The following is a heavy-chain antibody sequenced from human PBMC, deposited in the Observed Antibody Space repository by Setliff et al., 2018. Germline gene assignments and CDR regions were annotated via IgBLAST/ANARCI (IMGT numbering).Heavy chain of an antibody. D-gene: IGHD6-25*01. CDR2: ISDSSTVI. J-gene: IGHJ6*03. Sequence: GGSLSLSCAASGFTFSSYSMNWVRQAPGKGLEWVSYISDSSTVIQYGDSVKGRFTISRDNARNSLYLQMQSLRAEDTAVYYCAKSGQTSPYYYYYLDVWGKGTTVTVSS. CDR1: GFTFSSYS. V-gene: IGHV3-48*04. CDR3: AKSGQTSPYYYYYLDV.